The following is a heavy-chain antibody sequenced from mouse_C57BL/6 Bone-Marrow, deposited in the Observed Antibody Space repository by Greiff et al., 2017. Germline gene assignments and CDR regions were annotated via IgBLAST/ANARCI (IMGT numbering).Heavy chain of an antibody. CDR1: GYTFTSYW. D-gene: IGHD4-1*02. CDR2: IDPSDSYT. CDR3: ARGQLGRYYFDD. V-gene: IGHV1-59*01. Sequence: QVQLQQPGAELVRPGTSVKLSCKASGYTFTSYWMHWVKQRPGQGLEWIGAIDPSDSYTNYNQKFKGKATLTVDTSSSTAYMQLSSLTSVDSAVYYCARGQLGRYYFDDWGKGTTLTVSS. J-gene: IGHJ2*01.